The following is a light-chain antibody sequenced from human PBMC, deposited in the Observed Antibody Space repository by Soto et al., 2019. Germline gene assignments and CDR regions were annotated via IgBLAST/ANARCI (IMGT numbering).Light chain of an antibody. V-gene: IGKV1-5*03. J-gene: IGKJ1*01. CDR1: QSISSW. Sequence: DIQMTQSPSTLSASVGDRVTITCRASQSISSWLAWYQQKPGKAPKLLIYKASTLERGVPSRFSGSGSGTETTLTISRLQTDDLATYYCKQNTSYRTFGQGTKVEIK. CDR2: KAS. CDR3: KQNTSYRT.